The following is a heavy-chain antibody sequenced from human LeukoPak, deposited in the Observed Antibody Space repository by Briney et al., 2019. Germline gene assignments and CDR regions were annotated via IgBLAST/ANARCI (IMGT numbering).Heavy chain of an antibody. J-gene: IGHJ4*02. CDR1: GFTFSNYG. Sequence: GGSLRLSCAASGFTFSNYGMSWVRQAPGKGLEWVSAISGSGSATYNAGSVKGRFTTSRDTSNNTLYLQMNSLRAEDTAVYYCAKTEAPAAIRAGSDYWGQGTLVTVSS. V-gene: IGHV3-23*01. CDR2: ISGSGSAT. CDR3: AKTEAPAAIRAGSDY. D-gene: IGHD2-2*02.